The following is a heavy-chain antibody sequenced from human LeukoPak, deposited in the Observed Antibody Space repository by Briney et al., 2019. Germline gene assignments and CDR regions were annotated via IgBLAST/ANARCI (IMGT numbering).Heavy chain of an antibody. Sequence: ASVKVSCKASGYTFTSYCMHWVRQAPGQGLEWMGIINPSGGSTSYAQKFQGRVTMTRDTSTSTVYMELSSLRSEDTAVYYCARDLGATKIDYWGQGTLVTVSS. CDR3: ARDLGATKIDY. D-gene: IGHD1-26*01. V-gene: IGHV1-46*01. J-gene: IGHJ4*02. CDR2: INPSGGST. CDR1: GYTFTSYC.